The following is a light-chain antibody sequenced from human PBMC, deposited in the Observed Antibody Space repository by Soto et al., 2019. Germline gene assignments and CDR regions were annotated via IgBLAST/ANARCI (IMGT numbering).Light chain of an antibody. Sequence: QLVLTQPPSASASLGASVTLTCTLSSGYSNCKVHWYQQRPGKGPRFVMRVGTGGIVGSKGDGIPDRFSVSGSGLDRYLTIKNIQEEDESEYHCGAAHGSGSNFVWVVGGGTQLAVL. CDR2: VGTGGIVG. J-gene: IGLJ3*02. CDR1: SGYSNCK. CDR3: GAAHGSGSNFVWV. V-gene: IGLV9-49*01.